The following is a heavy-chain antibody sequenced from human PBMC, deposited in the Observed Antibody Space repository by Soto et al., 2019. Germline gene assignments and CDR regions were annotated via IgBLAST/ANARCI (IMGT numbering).Heavy chain of an antibody. CDR1: GVTFNSFL. CDR2: IIPVFGRA. V-gene: IGHV1-69*13. J-gene: IGHJ6*02. Sequence: SVKVSCKASGVTFNSFLMGWVRQAPGQGLEWMGGIIPVFGRATYAQKFQGRVSITADESTSTVYMELSGLKSEDTAVYYCILDCTSMSCYGYLGVDVWGQGTTVTVSS. CDR3: ILDCTSMSCYGYLGVDV. D-gene: IGHD2-2*01.